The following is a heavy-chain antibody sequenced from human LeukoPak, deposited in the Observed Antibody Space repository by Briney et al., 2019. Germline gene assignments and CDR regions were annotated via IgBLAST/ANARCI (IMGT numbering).Heavy chain of an antibody. V-gene: IGHV1-69*01. Sequence: PGGSLRLSCAASGGTFSSYAISWVRQAPGQGLEWMGGIIPIFGTANYAQKFQGRVTITADESTSTAYMELSSLRSEDTAVYYCARDMAWERAFDIWGQGTMVTVSS. D-gene: IGHD1-26*01. CDR2: IIPIFGTA. CDR1: GGTFSSYA. J-gene: IGHJ3*02. CDR3: ARDMAWERAFDI.